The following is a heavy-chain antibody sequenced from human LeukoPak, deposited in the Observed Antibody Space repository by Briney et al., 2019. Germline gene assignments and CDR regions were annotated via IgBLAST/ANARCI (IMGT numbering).Heavy chain of an antibody. CDR1: GGSISSYY. Sequence: PSETLSLTCTVSGGSISSYYWSWIRQPPGKGLEWIGFVYYSGNTNYNPSLKSRVTISIDTSRNQFSLNLRSVTPADTAVYYCASSPSIAARPFEYWGQGSLVTVSS. J-gene: IGHJ4*02. V-gene: IGHV4-59*01. CDR2: VYYSGNT. CDR3: ASSPSIAARPFEY. D-gene: IGHD6-6*01.